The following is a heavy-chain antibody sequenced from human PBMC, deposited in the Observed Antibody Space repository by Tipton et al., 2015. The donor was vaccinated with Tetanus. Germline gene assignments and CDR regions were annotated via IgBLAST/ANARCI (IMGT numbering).Heavy chain of an antibody. CDR2: ISGSRLTP. CDR1: GFTLSRYT. V-gene: IGHV3-23*01. Sequence: SLRLSCAASGFTLSRYTLNWVRQAPGNGLEWVAAISGSRLTPYYADSVKGRFTISRDNSKNTLSLQLNSLRADDTAIYYCAKEALGVLNLWGNGTTVIVPS. CDR3: AKEALGVLNL. J-gene: IGHJ6*04. D-gene: IGHD1-14*01.